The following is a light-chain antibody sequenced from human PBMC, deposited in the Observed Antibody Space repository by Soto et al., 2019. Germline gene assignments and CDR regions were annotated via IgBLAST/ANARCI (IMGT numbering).Light chain of an antibody. V-gene: IGLV2-23*03. CDR1: SSDVGSYNL. CDR2: EGS. CDR3: CSYAASSTFVA. J-gene: IGLJ2*01. Sequence: QSALTQPASVSGSPGQSITISCTGTSSDVGSYNLVSWYQQHPGKAPKLMIYEGSKRPSGVSNRFSGSKSGNTASLTISGLQAEDEADYYCCSYAASSTFVAFGGGTKLTVL.